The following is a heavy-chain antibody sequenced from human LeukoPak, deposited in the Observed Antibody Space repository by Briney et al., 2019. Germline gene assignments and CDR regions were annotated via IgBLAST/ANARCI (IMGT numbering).Heavy chain of an antibody. D-gene: IGHD6-13*01. V-gene: IGHV3-48*04. Sequence: GGSLRLSCTASGFTFSSYSMNWVRQAPGKGLEWVAYIRSGSSTIYYADSVKGRFTISRDNAKNSLYLQMNSLRAEDTAVYFCARMWRSSWSYFDYWGQGPLVPVSS. CDR2: IRSGSSTI. CDR3: ARMWRSSWSYFDY. CDR1: GFTFSSYS. J-gene: IGHJ4*02.